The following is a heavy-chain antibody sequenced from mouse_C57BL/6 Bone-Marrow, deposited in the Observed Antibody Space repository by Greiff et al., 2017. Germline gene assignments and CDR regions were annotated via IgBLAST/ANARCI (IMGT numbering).Heavy chain of an antibody. Sequence: QVQLQQSGTELVKPGASVKLSCKASGYTFTSYWMHWVKQRPGQGLEWIGNINPSNGGTNYNEKFKSQATLTVDKSSSTAYMQLSSLTSEDSAVYYCARRSYGSSYEDWYFDVWGTGTTVTVSS. CDR1: GYTFTSYW. J-gene: IGHJ1*03. CDR2: INPSNGGT. CDR3: ARRSYGSSYEDWYFDV. V-gene: IGHV1-53*01. D-gene: IGHD1-1*01.